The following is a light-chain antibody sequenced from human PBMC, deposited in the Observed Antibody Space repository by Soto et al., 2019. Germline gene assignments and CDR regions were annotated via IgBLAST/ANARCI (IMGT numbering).Light chain of an antibody. CDR2: KAS. CDR3: QQYNCFPT. CDR1: QSISSW. Sequence: DIQMTQSPSTLSASVGDRVTITCRASQSISSWFAWYQQKPGKAPKLLIYKASSLESGVQSRFSGSGSGTEFTLTISSLQPDDFATYYCQQYNCFPTFGQGTKVEIK. J-gene: IGKJ1*01. V-gene: IGKV1-5*03.